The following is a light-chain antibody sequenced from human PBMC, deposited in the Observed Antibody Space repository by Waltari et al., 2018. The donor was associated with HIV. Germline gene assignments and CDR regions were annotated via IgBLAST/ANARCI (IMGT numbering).Light chain of an antibody. Sequence: DIQMTQSPSSLSASVGDRVTITCRASQSISSYLNWYQQKPGKAPKLLIYAASSLQSGVPSRFSGSGSGTDFTLTISSLQPEDFATYYCQQYNSYSYSFGQGTKLEIK. CDR3: QQYNSYSYS. J-gene: IGKJ2*03. V-gene: IGKV1-39*01. CDR1: QSISSY. CDR2: AAS.